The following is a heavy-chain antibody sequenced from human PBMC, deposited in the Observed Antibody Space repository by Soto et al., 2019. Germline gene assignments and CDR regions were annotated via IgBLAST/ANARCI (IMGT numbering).Heavy chain of an antibody. V-gene: IGHV4-34*01. Sequence: PSETLSLTCAVYGGSFSGYYWSWIRQPPGKGLEWIGEINHSGSTNYNPSLKSRVTISVDTSKNQFSLKLSSVTAEDTAVYYCAKGRWEWNYFRYYYYGMDVWGPGTPLTVYS. J-gene: IGHJ6*02. D-gene: IGHD1-7*01. CDR3: AKGRWEWNYFRYYYYGMDV. CDR1: GGSFSGYY. CDR2: INHSGST.